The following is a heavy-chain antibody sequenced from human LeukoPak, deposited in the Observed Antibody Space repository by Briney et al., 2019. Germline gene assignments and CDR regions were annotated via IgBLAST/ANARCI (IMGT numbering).Heavy chain of an antibody. D-gene: IGHD3-3*01. Sequence: SETLTLTCTVSGGSISSYYWSWIRQPPGKGLEWIGYIYYSGSTNYNPSLKSRVTISVDTSRNQFSLKLSSVTAADTAVYYCARGKFTIFGVAGYDYWGQGTLVTVSS. CDR1: GGSISSYY. J-gene: IGHJ4*02. CDR3: ARGKFTIFGVAGYDY. CDR2: IYYSGST. V-gene: IGHV4-59*01.